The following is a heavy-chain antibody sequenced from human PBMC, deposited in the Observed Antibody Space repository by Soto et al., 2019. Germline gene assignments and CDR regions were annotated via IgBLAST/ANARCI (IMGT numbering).Heavy chain of an antibody. CDR2: IWYDGSNK. CDR3: ARDGGRTGKYYYYYGMDF. CDR1: GFTFSSYG. D-gene: IGHD3-16*01. Sequence: PGGSLRLSCAASGFTFSSYGMHWVRQAPGKGLEWVAVIWYDGSNKYYADSVKGRFTISRDNSKNTLYLQMNSLRAEDTAVYYCARDGGRTGKYYYYYGMDFWGQGTTVTVAS. J-gene: IGHJ6*02. V-gene: IGHV3-33*01.